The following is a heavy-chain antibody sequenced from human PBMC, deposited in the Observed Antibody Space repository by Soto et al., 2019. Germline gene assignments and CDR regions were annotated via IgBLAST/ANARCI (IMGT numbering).Heavy chain of an antibody. CDR1: GFTFSSYA. Sequence: EVQLLISGGGLVSPGGSLRLSCAASGFTFSSYAMSWVRQAPGKGLEWLAGITFRGDNTYYADSVKGRFSLSRDNSRNRLDRQMNNLKVEDTALYYCAKLGTMGVFDNWGQGTLLTVSS. D-gene: IGHD1-1*01. V-gene: IGHV3-23*01. J-gene: IGHJ4*02. CDR2: ITFRGDNT. CDR3: AKLGTMGVFDN.